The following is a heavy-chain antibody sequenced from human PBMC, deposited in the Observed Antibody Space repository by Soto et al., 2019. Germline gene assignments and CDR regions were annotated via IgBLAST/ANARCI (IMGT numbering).Heavy chain of an antibody. CDR2: NSDSGHYI. CDR1: GFTFSTYG. D-gene: IGHD3-22*01. J-gene: IGHJ5*02. Sequence: EVQLVESGGGLVKPGGSLRLSCAASGFTFSTYGMNWVRQAPGKGLEWLSSNSDSGHYIYYADSVKGRFTISRDNAKNSLFLQMNSLRGEDTAVYYCARSGLALPYSASHWFDPWGHGTLVTVSS. V-gene: IGHV3-21*01. CDR3: ARSGLALPYSASHWFDP.